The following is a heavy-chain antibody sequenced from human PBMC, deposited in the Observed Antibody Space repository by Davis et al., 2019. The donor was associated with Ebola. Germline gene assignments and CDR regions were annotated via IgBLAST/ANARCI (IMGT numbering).Heavy chain of an antibody. V-gene: IGHV3-23*01. D-gene: IGHD6-19*01. CDR2: ISGSGGDT. CDR3: ARVKRDIAVAED. J-gene: IGHJ4*02. CDR1: GFTFSSYA. Sequence: GGSLRLSCAASGFTFSSYAMSWVRQAPGKGLEWVSAISGSGGDTHYADSVKGRFTISRDNSKNTLHLQMNSLRVEDTAVYFCARVKRDIAVAEDWGQGTLVTVSS.